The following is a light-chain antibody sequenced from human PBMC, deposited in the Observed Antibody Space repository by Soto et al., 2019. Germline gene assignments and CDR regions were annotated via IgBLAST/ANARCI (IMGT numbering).Light chain of an antibody. CDR3: QQYSSSRT. V-gene: IGKV3D-15*01. CDR1: QGVTTN. J-gene: IGKJ1*01. CDR2: DVS. Sequence: EIVMTQSPASLSVSPGERVTLSCRAGQGVTTNFAWYQQKSGQSPRLLIYDVSTRATGIPVRFSGSGSETDFTLTITRLEPEDFAVYYCQQYSSSRTFGQGTKVDIK.